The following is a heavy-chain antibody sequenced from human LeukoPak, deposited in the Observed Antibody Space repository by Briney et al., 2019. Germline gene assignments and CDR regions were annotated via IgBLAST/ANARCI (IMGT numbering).Heavy chain of an antibody. J-gene: IGHJ4*02. V-gene: IGHV3-21*01. D-gene: IGHD1-1*01. CDR3: ARGPALEPSPFDY. Sequence: GGSLRLSCAASGFTFSSHSMNWVRQAPGKGLEWVSSISSSSSYIYYADSVKGRFTISRDNAKNSLYLQMNSLRAEDTAVYYCARGPALEPSPFDYWGQGTLVTVSS. CDR2: ISSSSSYI. CDR1: GFTFSSHS.